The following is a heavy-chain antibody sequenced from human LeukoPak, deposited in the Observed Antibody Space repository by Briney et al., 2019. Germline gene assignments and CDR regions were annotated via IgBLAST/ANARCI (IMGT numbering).Heavy chain of an antibody. J-gene: IGHJ4*02. CDR3: ARGGVDYYGSGTYYLMYYFDY. CDR1: GFTFSSYA. Sequence: QPGGSLRLSCAASGFTFSSYAMSWVRQAPGKGLEWVSAISGSGGSTYYADSVKGRFTISRDNSKNTVYLQMNSLRAEDTAVYFCARGGVDYYGSGTYYLMYYFDYWGQGALVTVSS. CDR2: ISGSGGST. D-gene: IGHD3-10*01. V-gene: IGHV3-23*01.